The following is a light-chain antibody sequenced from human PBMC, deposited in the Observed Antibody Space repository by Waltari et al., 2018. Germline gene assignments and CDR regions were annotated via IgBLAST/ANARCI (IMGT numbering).Light chain of an antibody. Sequence: QMPHSPSTLSASVGDGVTITCRASQSINSWLDWYQQRPGKAPKLLIYKSSTLEIGVTSRFSGSGSGTEFTLTISGLQPDDFATYNCQQCTTYSFGQGTKVEIK. J-gene: IGKJ1*01. CDR2: KSS. V-gene: IGKV1-5*03. CDR3: QQCTTYS. CDR1: QSINSW.